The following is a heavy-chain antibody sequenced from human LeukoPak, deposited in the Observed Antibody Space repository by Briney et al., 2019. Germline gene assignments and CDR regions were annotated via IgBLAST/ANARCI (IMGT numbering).Heavy chain of an antibody. CDR2: FDPEDGET. CDR1: GYTLTELS. J-gene: IGHJ4*02. Sequence: ASVKVSCKVSGYTLTELSMHWVRQAPGKGLEWMGGFDPEDGETIYAQKFQGRVTMTEDTSTDTAYMELSSLRSEDTAVYYCANLNPLSGNYGCNWAFDYWGQGTLVTVSS. D-gene: IGHD4-23*01. CDR3: ANLNPLSGNYGCNWAFDY. V-gene: IGHV1-24*01.